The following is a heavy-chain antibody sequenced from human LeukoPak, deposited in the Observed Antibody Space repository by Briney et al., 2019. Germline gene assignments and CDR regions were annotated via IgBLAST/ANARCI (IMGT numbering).Heavy chain of an antibody. CDR3: TTDQVGSSWPYYFDY. Sequence: GGPLRLSCAASGFTFSNAWMSWARQAPGKGLEWVGRIKSKTDGGTTDYAAPVKGRFTISRDDSKNTLYLQMNSLKTEDTAVYYCTTDQVGSSWPYYFDYWGQGTLVTVSS. V-gene: IGHV3-15*01. D-gene: IGHD6-13*01. CDR2: IKSKTDGGTT. J-gene: IGHJ4*02. CDR1: GFTFSNAW.